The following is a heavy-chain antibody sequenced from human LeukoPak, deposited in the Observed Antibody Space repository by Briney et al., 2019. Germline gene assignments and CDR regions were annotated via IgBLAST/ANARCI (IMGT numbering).Heavy chain of an antibody. V-gene: IGHV5-51*01. D-gene: IGHD5-12*01. J-gene: IGHJ4*02. CDR2: IYPHDSET. CDR3: ARVDRRGYSDYTAILPDY. Sequence: GESLKISCQGSGYNFISNWIGWVRQTPGKGLEFLGIIYPHDSETIYSPSFQGQVTVSADKSTSTAYLQWNTLKASDTAMYYCARVDRRGYSDYTAILPDYWGQGTLVTASS. CDR1: GYNFISNW.